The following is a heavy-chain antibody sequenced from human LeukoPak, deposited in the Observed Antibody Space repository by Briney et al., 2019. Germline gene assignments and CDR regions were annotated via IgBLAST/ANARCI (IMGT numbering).Heavy chain of an antibody. CDR2: IRNDGSNK. CDR1: GFTFSSYG. D-gene: IGHD5-18*01. Sequence: PGGSLRLSCAASGFTFSSYGMHWVRQAPGKGLEWVAFIRNDGSNKYYADSVKGRFTISRDNSKNTLYLQMNSLRAEDTAVYYCAKERDTAMVTIDYWGQGTLVCVSA. V-gene: IGHV3-30*02. J-gene: IGHJ4*02. CDR3: AKERDTAMVTIDY.